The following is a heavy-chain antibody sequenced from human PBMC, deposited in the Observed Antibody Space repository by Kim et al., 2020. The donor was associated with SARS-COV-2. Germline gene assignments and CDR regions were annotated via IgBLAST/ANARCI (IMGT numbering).Heavy chain of an antibody. D-gene: IGHD6-19*01. CDR3: ARGEDSSGWSEASGFDY. J-gene: IGHJ4*02. V-gene: IGHV3-30*01. Sequence: VKGRFPISRDNSKNTLYLQMNGLRAEDTAVYYCARGEDSSGWSEASGFDYWGQGTLVTVSS.